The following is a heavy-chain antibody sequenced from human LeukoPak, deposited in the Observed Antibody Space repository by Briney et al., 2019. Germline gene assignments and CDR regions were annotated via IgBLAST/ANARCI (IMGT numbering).Heavy chain of an antibody. D-gene: IGHD3-16*02. V-gene: IGHV3-23*01. CDR1: GLTFSAYS. CDR3: ANYDYVWGSHRHFEY. J-gene: IGHJ4*02. Sequence: RGSLRLSCTVSGLTFSAYSLIWVRQAPQKGLEWVSVISAREGATYYADSVRGRFTISRDNSRNTVYLQMNSLRAEDTAVYYCANYDYVWGSHRHFEYWGQGTLVTVSS. CDR2: ISAREGAT.